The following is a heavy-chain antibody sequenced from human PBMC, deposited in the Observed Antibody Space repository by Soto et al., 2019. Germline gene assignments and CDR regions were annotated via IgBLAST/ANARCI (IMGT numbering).Heavy chain of an antibody. D-gene: IGHD2-15*01. CDR2: IRSKAYSETT. CDR3: ARTTRRGNCSAGSCYSGLDY. CDR1: GFNFGDFA. J-gene: IGHJ4*02. V-gene: IGHV3-49*03. Sequence: GGSLRLSCTASGFNFGDFAVSWLRQAPGEGLEWVGFIRSKAYSETTEFAASVKGRFTISRDNSKNIAYLQMNSLTTEDTAVYYCARTTRRGNCSAGSCYSGLDYWGQGT.